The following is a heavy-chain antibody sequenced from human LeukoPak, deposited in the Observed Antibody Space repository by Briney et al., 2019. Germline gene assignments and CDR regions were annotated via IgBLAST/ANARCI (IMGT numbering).Heavy chain of an antibody. V-gene: IGHV4-34*01. D-gene: IGHD3-22*01. CDR1: GGSFSGYY. J-gene: IGHJ3*02. Sequence: PSETLSLTCAVYGGSFSGYYWSWIRQPPGKGLEWIGYIYHSGSTYYNPSLKSRVTISVDMSKNQFSLKLSSVTAADTAVYYCARDAHDSSGPGPDAFDIWGQGTMVTVSS. CDR2: IYHSGST. CDR3: ARDAHDSSGPGPDAFDI.